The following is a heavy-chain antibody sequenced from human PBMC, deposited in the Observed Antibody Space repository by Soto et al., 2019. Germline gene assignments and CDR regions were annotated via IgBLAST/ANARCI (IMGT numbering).Heavy chain of an antibody. V-gene: IGHV3-66*01. CDR3: ARVIGLLGTFDY. CDR2: IYSGGST. J-gene: IGHJ4*02. CDR1: GFTVSTSY. Sequence: PAGSLRLSCAASGFTVSTSYLHWIRQAPGKGLEWVGLIYSGGSTNYADSVKSRVTISRDTSKNKLHLQMNSLRAADTAVYYCARVIGLLGTFDYWGQGT. D-gene: IGHD3-16*01.